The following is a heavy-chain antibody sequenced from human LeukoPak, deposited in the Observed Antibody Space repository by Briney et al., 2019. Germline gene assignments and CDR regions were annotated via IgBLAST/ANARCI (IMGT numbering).Heavy chain of an antibody. D-gene: IGHD3-16*02. J-gene: IGHJ4*02. CDR2: ISSSGSTI. V-gene: IGHV3-11*04. Sequence: GSLRLSCAASGFTFSDYYMSWIRQAPGKGLEWVSYISSSGSTIYYADSVKGRFTISRDNAKNSLYLQMNSLRAEDTAVYYCARDKDYVWGSYRFDYWGQGTLVTVSS. CDR3: ARDKDYVWGSYRFDY. CDR1: GFTFSDYY.